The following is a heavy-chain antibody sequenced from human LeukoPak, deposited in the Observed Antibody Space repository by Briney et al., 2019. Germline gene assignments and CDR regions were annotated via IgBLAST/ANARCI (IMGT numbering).Heavy chain of an antibody. Sequence: SETLSLTCTVSGGSISSSSYYWGWIRQPPGKGLEWYGSIYYSGSTYYNPSLKSRVTISVDTSKNQFSLKLSSVTAADTAVYYCASSIVGATIAFDYWGQGTLVTVSS. CDR3: ASSIVGATIAFDY. CDR2: IYYSGST. D-gene: IGHD1-26*01. CDR1: GGSISSSSYY. J-gene: IGHJ4*02. V-gene: IGHV4-39*07.